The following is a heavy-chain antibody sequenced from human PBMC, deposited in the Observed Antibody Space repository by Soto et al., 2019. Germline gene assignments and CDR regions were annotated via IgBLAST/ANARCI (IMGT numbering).Heavy chain of an antibody. CDR2: IIPIFGTA. CDR1: GGTFSSYA. Sequence: EASVKVSCKASGGTFSSYAISWVRQAPGQGLEWMGGIIPIFGTANYAQKFQGRVTITADESTSTAYMELSSLRSEDTAVYYCARAMGYIVGAKGLDYWGQGTLVTVSS. D-gene: IGHD1-26*01. CDR3: ARAMGYIVGAKGLDY. J-gene: IGHJ4*02. V-gene: IGHV1-69*13.